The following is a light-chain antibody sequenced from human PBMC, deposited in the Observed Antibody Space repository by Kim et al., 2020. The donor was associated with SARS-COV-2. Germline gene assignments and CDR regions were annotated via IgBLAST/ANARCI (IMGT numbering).Light chain of an antibody. CDR2: DVT. J-gene: IGLJ1*01. V-gene: IGLV2-14*03. CDR3: SSYTYDTNFDYV. CDR1: TYDCATPDY. Sequence: ITCSCSRVTYDCATPDYVSWYQHRPERAPKLIIYDVTQRPSGISDRFSGSKSGYMASLSISGLQADDEAYYYCSSYTYDTNFDYVFGPGTKVTVL.